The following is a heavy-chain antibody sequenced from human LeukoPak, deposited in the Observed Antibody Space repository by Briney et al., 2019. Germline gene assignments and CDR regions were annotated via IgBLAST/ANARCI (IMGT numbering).Heavy chain of an antibody. CDR2: ISGYNGNT. D-gene: IGHD2-2*01. V-gene: IGHV1-18*01. CDR3: ARDVGDIVTIPAAITVP. CDR1: GYSFRSYG. Sequence: ASVKVSCKGSGYSFRSYGINWVRQAPGQGLEWMGWISGYNGNTNYAQMVQGRVTMTTDTSTSTAYMELRSLRSDDTAMYYCARDVGDIVTIPAAITVPWGQGTLLTVSS. J-gene: IGHJ5*02.